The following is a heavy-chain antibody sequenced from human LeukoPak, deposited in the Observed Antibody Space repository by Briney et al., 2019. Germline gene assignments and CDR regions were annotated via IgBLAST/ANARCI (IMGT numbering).Heavy chain of an antibody. V-gene: IGHV3-30*02. Sequence: PGGSLRLSCAASGFTFSSYGMHWVRQAPGKGLEWVAFIRYDGSNKYYADSAKGRFTIPRDNSKNTLYLQMNSLRAEDTAVYHCAKDKDTAMVHPYPCDYWGQGTLVTVSS. CDR2: IRYDGSNK. D-gene: IGHD5-18*01. CDR3: AKDKDTAMVHPYPCDY. CDR1: GFTFSSYG. J-gene: IGHJ4*02.